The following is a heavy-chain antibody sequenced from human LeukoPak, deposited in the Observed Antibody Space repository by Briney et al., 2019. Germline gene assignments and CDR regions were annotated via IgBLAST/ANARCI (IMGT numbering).Heavy chain of an antibody. CDR3: ATDREVGQYYYDSSGYWKY. CDR1: GYTLTELS. Sequence: ASVKVSCKVSGYTLTELSMHWVRQAPGKGLEWMGGFDPEDGETIYAQKFQGRVTMTEDTSTDTAYMELSSLRSEDTAVYYCATDREVGQYYYDSSGYWKYWGQGTLVTVSS. CDR2: FDPEDGET. J-gene: IGHJ4*02. V-gene: IGHV1-24*01. D-gene: IGHD3-22*01.